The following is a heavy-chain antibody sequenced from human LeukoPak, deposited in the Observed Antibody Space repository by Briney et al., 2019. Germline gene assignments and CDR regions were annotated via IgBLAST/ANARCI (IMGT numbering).Heavy chain of an antibody. V-gene: IGHV4-59*01. D-gene: IGHD2/OR15-2a*01. J-gene: IGHJ3*02. CDR2: IYYSGST. Sequence: SETLSLTCTVSGGSISSYYWNWIRQPPGKGLEWIGYIYYSGSTNYNPSLKSRVTISVDTATNQFSLKLRSVTAADTAVYYCARDFSAAFDIWGQGTMVTVSS. CDR1: GGSISSYY. CDR3: ARDFSAAFDI.